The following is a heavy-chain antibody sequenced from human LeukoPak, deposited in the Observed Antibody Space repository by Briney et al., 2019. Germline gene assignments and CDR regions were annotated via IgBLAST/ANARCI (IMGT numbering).Heavy chain of an antibody. V-gene: IGHV3-48*03. Sequence: GGSLRLSCVASGFIFSSYEMHWVRQAPGKGLEWVSYITSSRSTLNYADSVKGRFTISRDNSKNTLYLQMNSLRAEDTAVYYCARDSGWSGSYYFDYWGQGTLVTVSS. CDR1: GFIFSSYE. J-gene: IGHJ4*02. D-gene: IGHD1-26*01. CDR2: ITSSRSTL. CDR3: ARDSGWSGSYYFDY.